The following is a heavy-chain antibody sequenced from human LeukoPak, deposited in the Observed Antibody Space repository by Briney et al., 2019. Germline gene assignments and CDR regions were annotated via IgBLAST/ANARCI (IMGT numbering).Heavy chain of an antibody. CDR1: GYTFTSYY. Sequence: GASVKVSCKASGYTFTSYYMHWVRQAPGQGLEWMGIINPSGGSTSYAQKFQGRVTMTRDTSTSTVYMELSSLRSEDTAVYYCARERILPRPGIVGATTDWGQGTLVTVSS. CDR3: ARERILPRPGIVGATTD. D-gene: IGHD1-26*01. CDR2: INPSGGST. J-gene: IGHJ4*02. V-gene: IGHV1-46*01.